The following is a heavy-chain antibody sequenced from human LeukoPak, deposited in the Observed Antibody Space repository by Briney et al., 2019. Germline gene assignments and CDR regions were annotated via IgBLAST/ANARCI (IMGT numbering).Heavy chain of an antibody. CDR1: GGSFSGYY. CDR2: INHSGST. J-gene: IGHJ4*02. V-gene: IGHV4-34*01. CDR3: ARAADYYDSSGYYPLDY. Sequence: SETLSLTCAVYGGSFSGYYWSWIRQPPGKGLEWIGEINHSGSTNYNPSLKSQVTISVDTSKNQFSLKLSSVTAADTAVYYCARAADYYDSSGYYPLDYWGQGTLVTVSS. D-gene: IGHD3-22*01.